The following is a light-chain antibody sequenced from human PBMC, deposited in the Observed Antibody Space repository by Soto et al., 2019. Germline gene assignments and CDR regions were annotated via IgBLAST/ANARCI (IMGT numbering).Light chain of an antibody. CDR3: QHFGSSPLVT. V-gene: IGKV3-20*01. CDR1: QFTNGKY. CDR2: GAS. J-gene: IGKJ5*01. Sequence: DIVLTQAPDNLSLSPGESATLSCRVSQFTNGKYVAWYQQRHGLPPRLLVYGASKRAPGIPDRFRGSGSGSEFTLTISAVEPEDFAVYFCQHFGSSPLVTFGQGTRLDIK.